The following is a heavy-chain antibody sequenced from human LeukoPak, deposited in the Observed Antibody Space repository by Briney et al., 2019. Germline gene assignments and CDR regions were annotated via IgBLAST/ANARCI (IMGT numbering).Heavy chain of an antibody. J-gene: IGHJ4*02. CDR1: GGTFSSYA. V-gene: IGHV1-69*06. CDR3: AVGGYGFYFDY. CDR2: IIPIFGTA. D-gene: IGHD1-26*01. Sequence: SVKVSCKASGGTFSSYAISWVRQAPGQGLEWMGGIIPIFGTANYAQKFQGRVTITADKSTSTAYMELSSLRSEDTAVYYCAVGGYGFYFDYWGQGTLVTVSS.